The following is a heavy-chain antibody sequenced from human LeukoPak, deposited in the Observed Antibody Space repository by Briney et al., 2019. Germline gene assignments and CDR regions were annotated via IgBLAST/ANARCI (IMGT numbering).Heavy chain of an antibody. V-gene: IGHV1-18*01. D-gene: IGHD3-10*01. Sequence: GASVKVSCKASGYTFTSYGISWVRQAPGQGLEWMGWISAYNVNTNYAQKFQARVTMTTDTSTGTAYMELRSLRSDDTAVYYCARDDLTPITMVLGYYNYGMDVWGQGTTVTVSS. CDR3: ARDDLTPITMVLGYYNYGMDV. CDR2: ISAYNVNT. J-gene: IGHJ6*02. CDR1: GYTFTSYG.